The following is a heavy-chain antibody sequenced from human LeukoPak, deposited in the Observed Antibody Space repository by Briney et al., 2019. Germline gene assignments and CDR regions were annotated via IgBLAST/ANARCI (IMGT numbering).Heavy chain of an antibody. J-gene: IGHJ6*03. V-gene: IGHV4-61*02. CDR1: GGSISSGSYY. CDR2: IYTSGST. D-gene: IGHD2-2*01. Sequence: SETLSPTCTVSGGSISSGSYYWSWIRQPAGKGLEWIGRIYTSGSTNYNPSLKSRVTISADTSKSQFSLKLSSVTAADTAVYYCARDLGVPAAKYYYYYYYMDVWGKGTTVTVSS. CDR3: ARDLGVPAAKYYYYYYYMDV.